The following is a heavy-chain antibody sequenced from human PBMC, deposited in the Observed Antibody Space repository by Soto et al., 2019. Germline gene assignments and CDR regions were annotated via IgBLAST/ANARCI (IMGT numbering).Heavy chain of an antibody. V-gene: IGHV4-39*01. CDR2: IYYSGSP. Sequence: SETLSLTCTVSGGSISSSSYYWGWIRQPPGKGLEWIGSIYYSGSPYYNPSPKSRVTISVDTSKNQFSLKLSSVNAADTAVYYCAWNYSGYDYWGQGTLVTVS. CDR3: AWNYSGYDY. D-gene: IGHD5-12*01. J-gene: IGHJ4*02. CDR1: GGSISSSSYY.